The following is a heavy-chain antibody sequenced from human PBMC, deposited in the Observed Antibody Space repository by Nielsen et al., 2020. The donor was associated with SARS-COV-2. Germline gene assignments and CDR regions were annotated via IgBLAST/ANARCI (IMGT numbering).Heavy chain of an antibody. Sequence: ASVKVSCKASGYTFTNYGISWVRQAPGQALEWMGWISGYTGDTNYAQKFQGRVTMTTDTSTSTAYMELRSLRSDDTAVYYCARPITNNYYYYYMDVWGKGTTVTVSS. D-gene: IGHD1-1*01. J-gene: IGHJ6*03. CDR1: GYTFTNYG. CDR3: ARPITNNYYYYYMDV. CDR2: ISGYTGDT. V-gene: IGHV1-18*04.